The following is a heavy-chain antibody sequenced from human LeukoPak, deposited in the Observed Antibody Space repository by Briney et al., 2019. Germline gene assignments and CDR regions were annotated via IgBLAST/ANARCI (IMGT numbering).Heavy chain of an antibody. CDR1: GFTFSSYS. Sequence: KPGGSLRLSCAASGFTFSSYSMNWVRQAPGKGLEWVSSISSSSSYIYYADSVKGRFTISRDNAKNSLYLQMNSLRAEDTAAYYCAREDLRGYDYWGQGTLVTVSS. V-gene: IGHV3-21*01. CDR2: ISSSSSYI. D-gene: IGHD3/OR15-3a*01. J-gene: IGHJ4*02. CDR3: AREDLRGYDY.